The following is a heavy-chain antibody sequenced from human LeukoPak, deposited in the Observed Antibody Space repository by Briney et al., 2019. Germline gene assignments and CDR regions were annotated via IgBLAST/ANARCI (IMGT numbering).Heavy chain of an antibody. D-gene: IGHD1-26*01. V-gene: IGHV3-53*01. J-gene: IGHJ1*01. CDR1: GFTVSNNR. Sequence: QTGGSLRLSCAASGFTVSNNRLSWVRQAPGMGLEWVSTIYSDGNTYYPDSVKGRFAISRDGSKNTLYLQLNSLRTEDTAIYYCVREREGSNSEHWGQGTLVTVSS. CDR3: VREREGSNSEH. CDR2: IYSDGNT.